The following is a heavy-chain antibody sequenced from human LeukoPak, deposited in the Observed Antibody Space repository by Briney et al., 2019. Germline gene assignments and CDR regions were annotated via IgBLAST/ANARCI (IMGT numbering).Heavy chain of an antibody. Sequence: ASVKVSCKASGYTFTSYGISWVRQAPGQGLEWMGWISAYNGNTNYVQKLQGRVTMTTDISTTTAYMELRSLRSDDTAVYYCARSSRIVVVPAALRPYYYGMDVWGQGTTVTVSS. CDR1: GYTFTSYG. CDR3: ARSSRIVVVPAALRPYYYGMDV. CDR2: ISAYNGNT. D-gene: IGHD2-2*01. V-gene: IGHV1-18*01. J-gene: IGHJ6*02.